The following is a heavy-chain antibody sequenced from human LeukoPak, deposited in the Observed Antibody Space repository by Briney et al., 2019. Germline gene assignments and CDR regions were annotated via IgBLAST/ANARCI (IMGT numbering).Heavy chain of an antibody. CDR3: ARLGGTFYGDYCMDI. CDR2: ISSSSSTI. J-gene: IGHJ3*02. CDR1: GFTFSSYS. Sequence: GGSLRLSCAASGFTFSSYSMNWVRQAPGKGLEWVSYISSSSSTIYYADSVKGRFTISRDNAKNSLYLQMNSLRAEDTAVYYCARLGGTFYGDYCMDIWGQGTMVTVSS. V-gene: IGHV3-48*04. D-gene: IGHD4-17*01.